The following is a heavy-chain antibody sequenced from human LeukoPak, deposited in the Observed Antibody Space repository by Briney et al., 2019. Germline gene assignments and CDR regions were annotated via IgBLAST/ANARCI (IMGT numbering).Heavy chain of an antibody. CDR2: ISGYNGNT. D-gene: IGHD3-3*01. Sequence: ASVKVSCKASGYTFTTYNINWVRQAPGQGLEWMGWISGYNGNTNYAQKPQGRVTMTTDTSTSTAYMELRSLKSDDTAVYYCARASSDYDFWSGYLYYFDYWGQGTLVTVSS. V-gene: IGHV1-18*01. CDR3: ARASSDYDFWSGYLYYFDY. CDR1: GYTFTTYN. J-gene: IGHJ4*02.